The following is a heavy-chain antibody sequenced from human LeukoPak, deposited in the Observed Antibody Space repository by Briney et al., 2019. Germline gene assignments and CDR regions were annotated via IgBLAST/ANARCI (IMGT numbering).Heavy chain of an antibody. CDR3: AATGGTAMVM. D-gene: IGHD5-18*01. CDR2: VFNSGTT. CDR1: GGSLSSTSYY. V-gene: IGHV4-39*01. Sequence: SETLSLTCTVSGGSLSSTSYYWGWIRQPPGKGLEWIGSVFNSGTTYDNSSLKSRVTISVDTSKNQFSLRLSSVTAADAAVYYCAATGGTAMVMWGQGTLVTVSS. J-gene: IGHJ4*02.